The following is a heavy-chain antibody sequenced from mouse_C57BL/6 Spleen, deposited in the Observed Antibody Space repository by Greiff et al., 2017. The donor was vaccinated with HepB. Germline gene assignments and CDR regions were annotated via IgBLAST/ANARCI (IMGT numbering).Heavy chain of an antibody. D-gene: IGHD1-1*01. Sequence: EVKLMESGGGLVKPGGSLKLSCAASGFTFSSYAMSWVRQTPEKRLEWVATISDGGSYTYYPDNVKGRFTISRDNAKNNLYLQMSHLKSEDTAMYYCARVVATDYFDYWGQGTTLTVSS. CDR3: ARVVATDYFDY. V-gene: IGHV5-4*03. J-gene: IGHJ2*01. CDR1: GFTFSSYA. CDR2: ISDGGSYT.